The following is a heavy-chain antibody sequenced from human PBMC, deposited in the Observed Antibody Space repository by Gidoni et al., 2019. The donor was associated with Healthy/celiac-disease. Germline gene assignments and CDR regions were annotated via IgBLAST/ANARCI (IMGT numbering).Heavy chain of an antibody. V-gene: IGHV3-53*01. CDR3: ARVRYYDMDV. J-gene: IGHJ6*02. Sequence: EVQLVESGGGLIQPGGSLRLTRAASGFTVSTNDMSMVSQVPGKGLEWVSVIHSSGSTYYADSGKGQFTNSRDNSKNTLYLQMNSLRAEETAVYYCARVRYYDMDVWGQRTTVTISS. CDR1: GFTVSTND. CDR2: IHSSGST.